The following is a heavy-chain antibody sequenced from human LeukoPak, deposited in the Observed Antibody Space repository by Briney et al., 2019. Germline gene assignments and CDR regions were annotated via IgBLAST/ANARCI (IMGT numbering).Heavy chain of an antibody. Sequence: PSETLSLTCTVSGGSLSSSSYYWGWIRQPPGKGLEWIGGIYYSGTTYYNPSLKSRVTISVDTSKNQFSLKLSSVTAADTAVYYCARHGAARVITMVRGVISYWGQGTLVTVSS. J-gene: IGHJ4*02. CDR2: IYYSGTT. D-gene: IGHD3-10*01. CDR1: GGSLSSSSYY. V-gene: IGHV4-39*01. CDR3: ARHGAARVITMVRGVISY.